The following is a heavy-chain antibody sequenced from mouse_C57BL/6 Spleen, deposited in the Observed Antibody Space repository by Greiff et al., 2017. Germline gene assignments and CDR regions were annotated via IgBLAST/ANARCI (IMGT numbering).Heavy chain of an antibody. D-gene: IGHD2-3*01. Sequence: QVQLQQSGAELVRPGTSVKVSCKASGYAFTNYLIEWVKQRPGQGLAWIGVINPGSGGTNYNEKFKGKATLTADKSSSTAYMQLSSLTSEDSAVYFCARFYDGYYYAMDYWGQGTSVTVSS. CDR2: INPGSGGT. CDR3: ARFYDGYYYAMDY. J-gene: IGHJ4*01. V-gene: IGHV1-54*01. CDR1: GYAFTNYL.